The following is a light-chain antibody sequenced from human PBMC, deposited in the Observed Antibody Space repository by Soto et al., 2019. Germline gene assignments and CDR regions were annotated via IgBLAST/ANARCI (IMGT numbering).Light chain of an antibody. V-gene: IGLV2-14*01. CDR1: ASDVGDHNY. CDR2: DVS. Sequence: QSALTQPASVSGSPGQSITISSTGTASDVGDHNYVSWYQHHPGKAPKLMIYDVSNRPSGVSDRFSGSKSGNSASLTISGLQAEDEAEYYCSSYTSTITWVFGGGTKLTVL. CDR3: SSYTSTITWV. J-gene: IGLJ3*02.